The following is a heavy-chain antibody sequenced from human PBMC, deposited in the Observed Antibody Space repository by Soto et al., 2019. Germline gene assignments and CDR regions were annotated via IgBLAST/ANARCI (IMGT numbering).Heavy chain of an antibody. J-gene: IGHJ4*02. CDR3: ASSRFSRYYDSSGYFEIPNFDY. V-gene: IGHV4-30-4*02. D-gene: IGHD3-22*01. Sequence: SETLSLTCTVSGGSISSGDYYWSWIRQPPGKGLEWIGYIYYSGSTYYNPSLKSRVTISVDTSKNQFSLKLSSVTAADTAVYYCASSRFSRYYDSSGYFEIPNFDYWGQGTLVTVSS. CDR1: GGSISSGDYY. CDR2: IYYSGST.